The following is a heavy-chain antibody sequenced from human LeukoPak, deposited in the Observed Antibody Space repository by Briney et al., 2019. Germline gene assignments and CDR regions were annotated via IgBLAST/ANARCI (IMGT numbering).Heavy chain of an antibody. D-gene: IGHD2-2*01. CDR2: IIPIFGTA. Sequence: SVKVSCKASGGTFSSYAISWVRQAPGQGLEWMGGIIPIFGTANYAQKFQGRVTITADESTSTAYMELSSLRSDDTAVYYCARANDARDQLLKNWFDPWGQGTLVTVSS. V-gene: IGHV1-69*13. J-gene: IGHJ5*02. CDR3: ARANDARDQLLKNWFDP. CDR1: GGTFSSYA.